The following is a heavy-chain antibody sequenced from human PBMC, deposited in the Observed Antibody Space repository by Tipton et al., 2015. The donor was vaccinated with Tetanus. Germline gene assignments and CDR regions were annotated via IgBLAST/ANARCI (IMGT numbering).Heavy chain of an antibody. V-gene: IGHV3-21*04. CDR1: GFAFSSYT. D-gene: IGHD2-21*02. CDR3: AKLKSRGDSSAIEH. CDR2: ISIRSSYK. J-gene: IGHJ4*02. Sequence: SLRLSCAASGFAFSSYTLNWVRQAPGKGLEWVSSISIRSSYKYYADSVKGRFTISRDNAKNTMYLQMNSLRAEDTATYYCAKLKSRGDSSAIEHWGQGTLVTVSS.